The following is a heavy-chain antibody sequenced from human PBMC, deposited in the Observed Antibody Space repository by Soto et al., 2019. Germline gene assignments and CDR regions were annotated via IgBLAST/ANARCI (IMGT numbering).Heavy chain of an antibody. CDR3: ARVKITEMAIPGPYYYYGMDV. Sequence: ASVKVSCKASGGTFSSYAISWVRQAPGQGLEWMGGIIPIFGTANYAQKFQGRVTITADESTSTAYMELSSLRSEDTAVYYCARVKITEMAIPGPYYYYGMDVWGQGTTVTVSS. V-gene: IGHV1-69*13. J-gene: IGHJ6*02. CDR1: GGTFSSYA. CDR2: IIPIFGTA. D-gene: IGHD2-21*01.